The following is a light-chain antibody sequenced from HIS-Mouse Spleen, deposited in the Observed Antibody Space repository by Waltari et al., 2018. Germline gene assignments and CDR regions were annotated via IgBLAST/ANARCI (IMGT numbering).Light chain of an antibody. CDR2: DVS. J-gene: IGLJ2*01. Sequence: QSALTQPASVSGSPGQSITISCTGTSSDVGGYNYVSWYQQHPGKAPKLMIYDVSNRPSGVSNRFSGSKSGTSAALAISGLRSEDEADYYCAAWDDSLSGVVFGGGTKLTVL. CDR3: AAWDDSLSGVV. V-gene: IGLV2-14*03. CDR1: SSDVGGYNY.